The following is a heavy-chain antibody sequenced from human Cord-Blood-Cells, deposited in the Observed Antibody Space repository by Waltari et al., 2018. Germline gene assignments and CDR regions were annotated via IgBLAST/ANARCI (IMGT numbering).Heavy chain of an antibody. J-gene: IGHJ4*02. Sequence: EVQLVESGGGLVQPGGSLKLSCAASGFTFRGSAMHWVRQASGKGLEWVGRIRSKANSYATAYAASVKGRFTISRDDSKNTAYLQMNSLKTEDTAVYYCTRHTVAGDYWGQGTLVTVSS. CDR3: TRHTVAGDY. CDR2: IRSKANSYAT. CDR1: GFTFRGSA. V-gene: IGHV3-73*02. D-gene: IGHD6-19*01.